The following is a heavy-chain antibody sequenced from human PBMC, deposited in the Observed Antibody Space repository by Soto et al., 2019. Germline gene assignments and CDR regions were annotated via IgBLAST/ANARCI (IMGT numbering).Heavy chain of an antibody. CDR3: ARDGYMVRGSWDYFDY. CDR2: IWYDGSNK. CDR1: GFTFSSYG. V-gene: IGHV3-33*01. Sequence: QVQLVEPGGGVVQPGRSLRLSCAASGFTFSSYGMHWVRQAPGKGLEWVAVIWYDGSNKYYADSVKGRFTISRDNSKNTLDLQMNSLRAEDTAVYYCARDGYMVRGSWDYFDYWGQGTLVTVSS. D-gene: IGHD3-10*01. J-gene: IGHJ4*02.